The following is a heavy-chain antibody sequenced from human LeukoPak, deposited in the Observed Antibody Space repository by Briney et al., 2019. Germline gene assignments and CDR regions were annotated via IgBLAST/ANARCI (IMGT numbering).Heavy chain of an antibody. CDR3: ARAPDWGYCRSTSCYAFDI. J-gene: IGHJ3*02. CDR1: GGSISSYY. CDR2: IYYSGST. D-gene: IGHD2-2*01. Sequence: SETLSLTCTVSGGSISSYYWSWIRQPPGKGLEWIGYIYYSGSTNYNPSLKSRVTISVDTSKNQFSLKLSSVTAADTAVYYCARAPDWGYCRSTSCYAFDIWGKGTMVTVSS. V-gene: IGHV4-59*01.